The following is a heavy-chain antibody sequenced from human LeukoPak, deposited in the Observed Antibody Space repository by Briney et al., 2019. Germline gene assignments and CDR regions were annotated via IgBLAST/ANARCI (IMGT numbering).Heavy chain of an antibody. CDR2: IIPILGIA. V-gene: IGHV1-69*04. CDR1: GGTFSSYA. D-gene: IGHD3-10*01. Sequence: SVKVSCKASGGTFSSYAISWVRQAPGQGLEWMGRIIPILGIANYARKFQGRVTITADKSTSTAYMELSSLRSEDTAVYYCASNLADYYGSGSYQPPHYWGQGTLVTVSS. CDR3: ASNLADYYGSGSYQPPHY. J-gene: IGHJ4*02.